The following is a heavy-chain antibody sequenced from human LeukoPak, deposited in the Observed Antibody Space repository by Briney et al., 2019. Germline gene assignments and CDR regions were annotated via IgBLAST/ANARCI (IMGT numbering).Heavy chain of an antibody. CDR2: IKTKSDGGTK. J-gene: IGHJ2*01. D-gene: IGHD3-16*01. CDR3: TTELVIPTIMMYWYSDL. Sequence: GGSLRLSCAVSGFTFRNAWMSWVRQAPGKGLQWVGHIKTKSDGGTKDYAAPGKGRFTISRDHSRHIVHLQMNSLKTEDTAVYYCTTELVIPTIMMYWYSDLWGRGTLVTVSS. CDR1: GFTFRNAW. V-gene: IGHV3-15*01.